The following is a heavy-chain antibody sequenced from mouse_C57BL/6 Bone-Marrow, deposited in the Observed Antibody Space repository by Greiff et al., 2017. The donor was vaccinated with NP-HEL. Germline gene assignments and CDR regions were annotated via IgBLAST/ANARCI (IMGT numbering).Heavy chain of an antibody. CDR2: IDPENGDT. Sequence: EVQLQQSGAELVRPGASVKLSCTASGFNIKDDYMHWVKQRPEQGLEWIGWIDPENGDTEYASKFQGKATITADTSSNTAYLQLSSLTAEDTAVYYCTTNYYAMDYWGQGTSVTVSS. CDR3: TTNYYAMDY. J-gene: IGHJ4*01. V-gene: IGHV14-4*01. CDR1: GFNIKDDY.